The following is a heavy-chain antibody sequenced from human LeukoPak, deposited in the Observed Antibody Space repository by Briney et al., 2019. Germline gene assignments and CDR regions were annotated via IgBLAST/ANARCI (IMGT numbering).Heavy chain of an antibody. V-gene: IGHV4-39*07. CDR2: IYYSGST. D-gene: IGHD6-13*01. J-gene: IGHJ6*04. CDR1: GGSISSSSFY. CDR3: ARDTRDSSSSDV. Sequence: SETLSLTCTVSGGSISSSSFYWGWIRQPPGKGLEWIGTIYYSGSTFYNPSLKSRVTVSVDTSKNQFSLKLSSLTAADTAVYYCARDTRDSSSSDVWGKGTTVTVPS.